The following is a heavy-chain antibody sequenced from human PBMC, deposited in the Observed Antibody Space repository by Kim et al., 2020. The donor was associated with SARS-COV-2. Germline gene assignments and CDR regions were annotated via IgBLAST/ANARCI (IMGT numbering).Heavy chain of an antibody. J-gene: IGHJ6*02. Sequence: GGSLRLSCAASGFTFDDYTMHWVRQAPGKGLEWVSLISWDGGSTYYADSVKGRFTISRDNSKNSLYLQMNSLRTEDTALYYCAKDMALQGEQQLVRYYYYGMDVWGQGTTVTVSS. V-gene: IGHV3-43*01. CDR1: GFTFDDYT. CDR3: AKDMALQGEQQLVRYYYYGMDV. CDR2: ISWDGGST. D-gene: IGHD6-13*01.